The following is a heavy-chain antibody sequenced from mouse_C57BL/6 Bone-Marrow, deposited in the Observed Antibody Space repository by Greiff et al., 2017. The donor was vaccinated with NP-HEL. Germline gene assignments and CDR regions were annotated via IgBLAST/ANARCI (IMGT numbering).Heavy chain of an antibody. CDR2: ISNLAYSI. D-gene: IGHD1-1*01. Sequence: EVQLVESGGGLVQPGGSLKLSCAASGFTFSDYGMAWVRQAPRKGPEWVAFISNLAYSIYYADTVTGRFTISRENAKNTLYLEMSSLRSEDTAMYYCARVYGSSYNFDVWGTGTTVTVSS. CDR1: GFTFSDYG. J-gene: IGHJ1*03. V-gene: IGHV5-15*01. CDR3: ARVYGSSYNFDV.